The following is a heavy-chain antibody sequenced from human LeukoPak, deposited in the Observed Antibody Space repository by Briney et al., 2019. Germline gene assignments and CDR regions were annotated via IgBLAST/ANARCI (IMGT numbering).Heavy chain of an antibody. CDR3: ARRPRCSWLGTFDY. J-gene: IGHJ4*02. D-gene: IGHD6-13*01. Sequence: PSETLSLTCTVSGGSLSSSSYYWGWLRQPPGTGLEGIGEINHSGSTNYNPSLKRRVTISVDTSKNQFSLKLSSVTAADTAVYYCARRPRCSWLGTFDYWGQGTLVTVSS. CDR1: GGSLSSSSYY. CDR2: INHSGST. V-gene: IGHV4-39*07.